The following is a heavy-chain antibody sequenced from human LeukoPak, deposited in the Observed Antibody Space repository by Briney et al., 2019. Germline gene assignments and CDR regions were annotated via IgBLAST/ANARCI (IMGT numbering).Heavy chain of an antibody. D-gene: IGHD2-15*01. CDR2: INSNSGGT. CDR1: GYTFIDYN. CDR3: AREPPPWSYFDY. Sequence: ASVKVSCKASGYTFIDYNMHWVRQAPGQGLEWMGWINSNSGGTNYAQKFQGRVTMTRDTSTSTVYMELGSLRSEDTAVYYCAREPPPWSYFDYWGQGTLVTVSS. J-gene: IGHJ4*02. V-gene: IGHV1-2*02.